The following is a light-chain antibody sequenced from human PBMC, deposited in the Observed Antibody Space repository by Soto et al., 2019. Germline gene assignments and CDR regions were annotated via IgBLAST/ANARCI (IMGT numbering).Light chain of an antibody. CDR3: SSYAGSNNLV. Sequence: QSVLTQPPSASGSPGQSVTISCTGTSSDVGGYNYVSWYQQHPDKAPKLMIYEVSKRPSGVPDRFSGSKSGNTASLTVSGLQAEDEADYYCSSYAGSNNLVFGGGTKLTAL. J-gene: IGLJ2*01. CDR2: EVS. CDR1: SSDVGGYNY. V-gene: IGLV2-8*01.